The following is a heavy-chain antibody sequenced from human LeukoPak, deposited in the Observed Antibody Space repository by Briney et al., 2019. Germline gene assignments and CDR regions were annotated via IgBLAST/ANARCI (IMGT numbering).Heavy chain of an antibody. D-gene: IGHD5-18*01. CDR3: AREGRYSYGYDV. CDR2: INHSGST. V-gene: IGHV4-34*01. CDR1: GGSFSGYY. J-gene: IGHJ6*04. Sequence: SETLSLTCAVYGGSFSGYYWSWIRQPPGKGLEWIGEINHSGSTNYNPSLKSRVTISVDTSKNQFSLKLSSVTAADTAVYYCAREGRYSYGYDVWGKGTTVTISS.